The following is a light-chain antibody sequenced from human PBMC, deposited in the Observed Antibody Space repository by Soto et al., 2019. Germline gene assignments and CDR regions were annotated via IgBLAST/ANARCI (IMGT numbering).Light chain of an antibody. CDR1: RSIYTH. V-gene: IGKV1-27*01. CDR2: AAS. Sequence: DIQMTQSPSSLSASVGDRVTITCRASRSIYTHLAWYQQKPGNAPKLLIYAASTFQSGVPSRFSASGSGTDFILSISALQSEDVGTYFCQTYDKAPWTFGPGTRV. J-gene: IGKJ1*01. CDR3: QTYDKAPWT.